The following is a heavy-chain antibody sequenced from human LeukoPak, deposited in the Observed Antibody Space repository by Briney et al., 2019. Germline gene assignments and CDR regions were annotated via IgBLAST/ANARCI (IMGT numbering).Heavy chain of an antibody. Sequence: SETLSLTCAVYGGSFSGYYWSWIRQPPGKGLEWIGEINHSGSTNYNPSLKSRVTISVDTSKNQFSLKLSSVTAADTAVYYCARVPGGAGGYYYLYFDYWGQGTLVTVSS. J-gene: IGHJ4*02. CDR2: INHSGST. CDR1: GGSFSGYY. D-gene: IGHD3-22*01. CDR3: ARVPGGAGGYYYLYFDY. V-gene: IGHV4-34*01.